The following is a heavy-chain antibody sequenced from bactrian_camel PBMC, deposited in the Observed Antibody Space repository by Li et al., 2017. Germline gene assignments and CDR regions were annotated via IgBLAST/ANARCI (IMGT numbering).Heavy chain of an antibody. V-gene: IGHV3-2*01. J-gene: IGHJ4*01. Sequence: HVQLVESGGGLVQPGGSLRLSCATSGFTFSNYYMNWVRQAPGKGLEWLSSIYSEGRTTYYADSVKGRFTISRSNTKNTVYLQLNSLKTEDTAQYYCVKDSDSGGLYRVMEYWGQGTQVTVS. CDR3: VKDSDSGGLYRVMEY. D-gene: IGHD2*01. CDR2: IYSEGRTT. CDR1: GFTFSNYY.